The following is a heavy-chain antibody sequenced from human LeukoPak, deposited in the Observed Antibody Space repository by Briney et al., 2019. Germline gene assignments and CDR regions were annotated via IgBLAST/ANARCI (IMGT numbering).Heavy chain of an antibody. CDR1: GYTFTNYG. CDR3: ARDYDSSGYLVSGDY. CDR2: ISGYQGST. D-gene: IGHD3-22*01. V-gene: IGHV1-18*01. J-gene: IGHJ4*02. Sequence: ASVKVSCKASGYTFTNYGITWVRQAPGQGLEWMGWISGYQGSTKYAQNFQGRVTMTRDMSTSTVYMELSSLRSEDTAVYYCARDYDSSGYLVSGDYWGQGTLVTVSS.